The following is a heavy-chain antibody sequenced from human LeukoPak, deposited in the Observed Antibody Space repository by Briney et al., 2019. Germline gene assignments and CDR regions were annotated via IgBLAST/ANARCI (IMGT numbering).Heavy chain of an antibody. Sequence: GGSLRLSCAASGFTFSSYAMSWVRQAPGKGLEWISAISGSGGSTYYADSVKGRFTISRDNSKNTLYLQMNSLRAEDTAVYYCAKEGREYYYDSSGYYYYYYMDVWGKGTTVTVSS. CDR2: ISGSGGST. CDR1: GFTFSSYA. CDR3: AKEGREYYYDSSGYYYYYYMDV. D-gene: IGHD3-22*01. J-gene: IGHJ6*03. V-gene: IGHV3-23*01.